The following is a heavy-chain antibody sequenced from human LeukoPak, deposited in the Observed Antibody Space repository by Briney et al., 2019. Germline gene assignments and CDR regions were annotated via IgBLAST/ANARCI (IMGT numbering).Heavy chain of an antibody. CDR3: VRRDPTSYYGSGTYFQH. D-gene: IGHD3-10*01. V-gene: IGHV4-59*08. J-gene: IGHJ1*01. Sequence: SETLSLTCTVSGGSISSYYWSWIRQPPGKGLEWIGYVFSNGNTNYNPSVRSRATISIDTSKRQLSLKLASVTAADTAMYFCVRRDPTSYYGSGTYFQHWSQGTLVIVSS. CDR1: GGSISSYY. CDR2: VFSNGNT.